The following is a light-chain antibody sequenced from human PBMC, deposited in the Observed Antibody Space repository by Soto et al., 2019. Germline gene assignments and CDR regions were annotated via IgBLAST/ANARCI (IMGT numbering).Light chain of an antibody. Sequence: QPVLTQPASVSGSPGQSITISCTGTSSDVGSYKLVSWYQQHPGKAPKLMIYDGSERPSGVSNRFSGSKSGNTAYLTISGLQAEDEADYYCCSYAASSTPVVFGGGTKVTVL. CDR2: DGS. CDR3: CSYAASSTPVV. V-gene: IGLV2-23*01. CDR1: SSDVGSYKL. J-gene: IGLJ2*01.